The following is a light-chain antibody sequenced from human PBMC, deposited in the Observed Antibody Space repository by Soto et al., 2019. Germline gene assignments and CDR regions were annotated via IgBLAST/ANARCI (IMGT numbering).Light chain of an antibody. J-gene: IGLJ2*01. V-gene: IGLV3-21*02. CDR2: DDT. Sequence: SSELTQPPSVSVAPGQTARFTCGGDNIGSKSVHWYQQKPCQAPVLVVYDDTGRPSGIPERFSGSNSGNTATLTISRVEAGDEADYYCQVWDSSSEVIFGGGTKLTVL. CDR3: QVWDSSSEVI. CDR1: NIGSKS.